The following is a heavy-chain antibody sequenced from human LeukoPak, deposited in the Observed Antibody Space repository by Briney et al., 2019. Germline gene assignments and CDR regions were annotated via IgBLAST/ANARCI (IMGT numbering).Heavy chain of an antibody. D-gene: IGHD3-3*01. Sequence: GGSLRLSCAASGFTVSSNYMSWVRQAPGKGLEWVSVIYSGGSTYYADSVKGRFTISRDNSKNTLYPQMNSLRAEDTAVYYCARDWEWGNAFDIWGQGTMVTVSS. J-gene: IGHJ3*02. CDR1: GFTVSSNY. CDR3: ARDWEWGNAFDI. CDR2: IYSGGST. V-gene: IGHV3-53*01.